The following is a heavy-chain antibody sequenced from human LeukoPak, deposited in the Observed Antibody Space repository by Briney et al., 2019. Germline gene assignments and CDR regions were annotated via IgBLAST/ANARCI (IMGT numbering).Heavy chain of an antibody. D-gene: IGHD3-22*01. J-gene: IGHJ1*01. CDR2: ISGNGSTT. V-gene: IGHV3-23*01. CDR3: AKDKNSGYQLAAEYFHH. Sequence: GGSLRLSCAASGFTFNNYAMTWVRQAPGKGLEWVSTISGNGSTTYYSDSVKGRFTISRDNSKNTLSLQMNSLRVEDTAIYYCAKDKNSGYQLAAEYFHHWGQGTLVTVSS. CDR1: GFTFNNYA.